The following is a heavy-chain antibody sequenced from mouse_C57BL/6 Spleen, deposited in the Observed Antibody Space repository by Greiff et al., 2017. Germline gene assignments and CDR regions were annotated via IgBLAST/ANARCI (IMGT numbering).Heavy chain of an antibody. CDR2: IDPSDSET. J-gene: IGHJ2*01. CDR3: ARDYYAYSLDY. V-gene: IGHV1-52*01. Sequence: QVQLQQPGAELVRPGSSVKLSCKASGYTFTSYWMHWVKQRPIQGLEWIGNIDPSDSETHYNQKFKDKATLTVDKSSSTAYMQLSSLTSEDSAVYYCARDYYAYSLDYWGQGTTLTVSS. D-gene: IGHD2-2*01. CDR1: GYTFTSYW.